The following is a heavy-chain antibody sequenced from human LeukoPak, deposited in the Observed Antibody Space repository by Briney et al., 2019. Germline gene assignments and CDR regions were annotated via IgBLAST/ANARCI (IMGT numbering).Heavy chain of an antibody. D-gene: IGHD2-15*01. J-gene: IGHJ6*02. CDR2: IYTSGST. CDR3: ARDGYCSGGSCHGRDGMDV. V-gene: IGHV4-4*07. Sequence: SETLSLTCTVSGGSISIYYGSWIRQPAGKGLEWIGRIYTSGSTNYNPSLKSRVTMSVDTSKNQFSLKLGSVTAADTAVYYCARDGYCSGGSCHGRDGMDVWGQGTTVTVSS. CDR1: GGSISIYY.